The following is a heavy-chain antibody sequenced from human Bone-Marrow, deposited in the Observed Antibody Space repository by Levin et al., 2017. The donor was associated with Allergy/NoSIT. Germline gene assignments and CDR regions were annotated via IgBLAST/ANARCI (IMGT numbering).Heavy chain of an antibody. CDR3: ARDKDYGVDF. Sequence: SQTLSLTCTVSGVSITTGGYYWTWIRQYPGKGLEWIGHIRYSGRPSYNPSLKSRVVISLDTSKNQFSLKVNFVTAADTAMYFCARDKDYGVDFWGQGTLVTVSS. CDR2: IRYSGRP. D-gene: IGHD4-17*01. CDR1: GVSITTGGYY. V-gene: IGHV4-31*03. J-gene: IGHJ4*02.